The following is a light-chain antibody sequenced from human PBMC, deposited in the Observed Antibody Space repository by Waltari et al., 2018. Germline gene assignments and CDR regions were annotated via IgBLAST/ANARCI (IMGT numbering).Light chain of an antibody. Sequence: DIVMTQSPDSLALSLGERATINCKSSQSVLYSSNNKNHLAWYQQKPGQPPKLLIYWASTRESGVPDRFSGSGSGTDFTLTISSLQAEDVAVYYCQQYYSTLPITFGQGTRLEIK. V-gene: IGKV4-1*01. CDR2: WAS. CDR1: QSVLYSSNNKNH. CDR3: QQYYSTLPIT. J-gene: IGKJ5*01.